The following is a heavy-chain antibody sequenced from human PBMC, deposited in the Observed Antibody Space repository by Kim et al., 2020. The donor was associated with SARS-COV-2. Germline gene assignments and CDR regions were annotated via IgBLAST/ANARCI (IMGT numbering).Heavy chain of an antibody. CDR2: IYYSGST. J-gene: IGHJ4*02. CDR3: AGLVRGPSGDY. CDR1: GGSISSSSYY. D-gene: IGHD3-10*01. Sequence: SETLSLTCTVSGGSISSSSYYWGWIRQPPGKGLEWIGSIYYSGSTYYNPSLKSRVTISVDTSKNQFSLKLSSVTAADTAVYYCAGLVRGPSGDYWGQGTLVTVSS. V-gene: IGHV4-39*01.